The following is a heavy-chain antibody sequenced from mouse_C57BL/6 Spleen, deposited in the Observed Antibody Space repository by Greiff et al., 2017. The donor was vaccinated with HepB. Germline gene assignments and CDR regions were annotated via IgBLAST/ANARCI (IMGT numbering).Heavy chain of an antibody. D-gene: IGHD1-1*01. CDR3: ARPHYYGSSYGYWYFDV. Sequence: EVQLQESGGDLVKPGGSLKLSCAASGFTFSSYGMSWVRQTPDKRLEWFATISSGGSYTYYPDSVKGRFTIARDNAKNTLYLQMSSLKSEDTAMYYCARPHYYGSSYGYWYFDVWGTGTTVTVSS. CDR1: GFTFSSYG. CDR2: ISSGGSYT. V-gene: IGHV5-6*01. J-gene: IGHJ1*03.